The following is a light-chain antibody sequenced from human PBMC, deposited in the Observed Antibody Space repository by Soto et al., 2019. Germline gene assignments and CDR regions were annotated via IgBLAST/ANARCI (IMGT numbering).Light chain of an antibody. Sequence: EIVLTHSPGTLSLSPGERATLSCRASQTVYHGHLARYQQKPGQAPRLLIYGASTRATGIPDRFSGGESGTGFTLTISRLEPEDFAVYYCQQYVSSPATFGHGTRLEIK. CDR1: QTVYHGH. V-gene: IGKV3-20*01. CDR2: GAS. CDR3: QQYVSSPAT. J-gene: IGKJ5*01.